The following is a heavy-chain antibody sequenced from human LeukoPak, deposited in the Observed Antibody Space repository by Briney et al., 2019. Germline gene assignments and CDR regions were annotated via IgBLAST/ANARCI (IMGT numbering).Heavy chain of an antibody. CDR3: AKGQGYSSGWYCFDY. J-gene: IGHJ4*02. CDR1: GFTFSSYA. Sequence: GGSLRLSCAASGFTFSSYAMSWVRQAPGKGLEWVSAISGSGGSTYYADSAKGRFTISRDNSKNTLYLQMNSLRAEDTAVYYCAKGQGYSSGWYCFDYWGQGTLVTVSS. V-gene: IGHV3-23*01. CDR2: ISGSGGST. D-gene: IGHD6-19*01.